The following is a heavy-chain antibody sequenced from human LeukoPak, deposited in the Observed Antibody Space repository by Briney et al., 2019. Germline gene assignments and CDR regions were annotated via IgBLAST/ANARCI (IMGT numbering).Heavy chain of an antibody. Sequence: VASVKVSCKASGYTFTSYDINWVRQATGQGLEWMGWMNPNSGNTGYAQKFQGRVTMTGNTSISTAYMELSSLRSEDTAVYYCARLSRDGYNSYFDYWGQGTLVTVSS. CDR1: GYTFTSYD. V-gene: IGHV1-8*01. CDR3: ARLSRDGYNSYFDY. D-gene: IGHD5-24*01. CDR2: MNPNSGNT. J-gene: IGHJ4*02.